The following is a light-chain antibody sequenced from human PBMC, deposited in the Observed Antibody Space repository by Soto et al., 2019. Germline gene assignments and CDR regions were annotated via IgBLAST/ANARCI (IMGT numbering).Light chain of an antibody. Sequence: QTVVTQEPSLTVSPGGTVTLTCASSTGAVTSGYYPNWFQQKPGQAPRALIYSTGNKHSWTPARFSGSLLADRAALTLSGVQPEDEAEYYCLLYYGGAWVFGGGTKLTVL. V-gene: IGLV7-43*01. CDR1: TGAVTSGYY. CDR3: LLYYGGAWV. J-gene: IGLJ3*02. CDR2: STG.